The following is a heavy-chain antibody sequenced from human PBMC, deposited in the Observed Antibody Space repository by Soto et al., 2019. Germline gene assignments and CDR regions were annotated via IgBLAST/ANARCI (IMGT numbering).Heavy chain of an antibody. J-gene: IGHJ5*02. CDR3: ARELSGIWYNWFDP. CDR1: GFSVSSNS. Sequence: PGGSLRLSCAASGFSVSSNSMSWVRQAPGKGLEWVSVIHSDVTTYYADSVKGRFIISRDNSKDTLYLQMNRLRAEDTAVYYCARELSGIWYNWFDPCGQRTLVTAS. V-gene: IGHV3-53*01. D-gene: IGHD1-20*01. CDR2: IHSDVTT.